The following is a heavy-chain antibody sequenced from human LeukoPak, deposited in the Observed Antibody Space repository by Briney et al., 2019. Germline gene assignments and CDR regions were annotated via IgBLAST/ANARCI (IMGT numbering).Heavy chain of an antibody. CDR3: ATGNGHAIDS. CDR1: GFTFSSYW. V-gene: IGHV3-74*01. CDR2: IKSDGSST. J-gene: IGHJ3*02. D-gene: IGHD3-10*01. Sequence: GGSLRLSCAASGFTFSSYWMHWVRQAPGKGLVWVSSIKSDGSSTSYADSVKGRLTISRDNARNPLYLPMNSLRTEDTAVYYWATGNGHAIDSWGQGTMVTVSA.